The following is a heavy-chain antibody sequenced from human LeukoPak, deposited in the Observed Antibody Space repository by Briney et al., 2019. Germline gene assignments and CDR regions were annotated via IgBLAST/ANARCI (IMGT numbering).Heavy chain of an antibody. CDR2: ISAYNGNT. J-gene: IGHJ6*03. V-gene: IGHV1-18*01. D-gene: IGHD3-10*01. Sequence: GASVKVSCKASGYTFTSYGISWVRQAPGQGLEWMGWISAYNGNTNYAQKLQGRVTMTTDTSTSTAYMELRSLRSDDTAVYYCARAISSGSYYSRYYYYYMDVWGKGTTVTASS. CDR3: ARAISSGSYYSRYYYYYMDV. CDR1: GYTFTSYG.